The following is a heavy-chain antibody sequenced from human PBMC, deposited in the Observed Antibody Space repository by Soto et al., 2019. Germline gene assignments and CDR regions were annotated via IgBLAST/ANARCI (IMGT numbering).Heavy chain of an antibody. V-gene: IGHV4-59*01. Sequence: LSLTCTVSGGSITSSYWSWIRRPPGKGLEWIAYIYDTGISGCTPSTSYNPPLKSRVTMSVDTSKSQFSLKLTSVTAADTAVYYCARGEDAFFYYGLDVWGQGITVTVSS. CDR3: ARGEDAFFYYGLDV. J-gene: IGHJ6*02. CDR1: GGSITSSY. CDR2: IYDTGISGCTPST.